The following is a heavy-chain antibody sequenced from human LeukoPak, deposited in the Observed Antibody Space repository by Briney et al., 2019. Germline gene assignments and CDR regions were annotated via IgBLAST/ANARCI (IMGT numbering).Heavy chain of an antibody. J-gene: IGHJ4*02. CDR3: AKDYGPIVVVPAAIPLGDY. Sequence: PGGSLRLSCAASGFTFSNSWMSWVRQAPGKGLEWVAFIRYDGSNKYYADSVKGRFTISRDNSKNTLYLQMNSLRAEDTAVYYCAKDYGPIVVVPAAIPLGDYWGQGTLVTVSS. D-gene: IGHD2-2*02. CDR2: IRYDGSNK. V-gene: IGHV3-30*02. CDR1: GFTFSNSW.